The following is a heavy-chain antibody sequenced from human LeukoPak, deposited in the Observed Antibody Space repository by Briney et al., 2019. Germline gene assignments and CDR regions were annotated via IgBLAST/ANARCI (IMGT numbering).Heavy chain of an antibody. D-gene: IGHD4-17*01. J-gene: IGHJ4*02. V-gene: IGHV1-69*06. CDR2: IIPIFGTA. CDR1: GGTFSSYA. CDR3: PRGDYGDYMYYFDY. Sequence: SVEVSCKASGGTFSSYAISWVRQAPGQGFEWMGGIIPIFGTANYAQKFQGRVTITADKSTSTAYMELSSLRSEDTAVYYCPRGDYGDYMYYFDYWGQGTLVTVSS.